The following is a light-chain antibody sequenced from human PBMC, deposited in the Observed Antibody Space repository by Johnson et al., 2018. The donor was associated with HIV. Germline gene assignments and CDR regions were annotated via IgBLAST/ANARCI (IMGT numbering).Light chain of an antibody. Sequence: QSVLTQPHSVSAAPGQKVTISCSGSSSNIGNNYVSWYQQLPGTAPKLLIYDNNKRPSGIPDRFSGSKSGTSATLGITGLQTGDEADYYCGTWDSSLSAGRVFGTVTKVTVL. CDR2: DNN. CDR1: SSNIGNNY. CDR3: GTWDSSLSAGRV. V-gene: IGLV1-51*01. J-gene: IGLJ1*01.